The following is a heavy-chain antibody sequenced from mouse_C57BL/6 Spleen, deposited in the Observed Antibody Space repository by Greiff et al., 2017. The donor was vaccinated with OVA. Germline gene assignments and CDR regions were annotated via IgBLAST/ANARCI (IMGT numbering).Heavy chain of an antibody. Sequence: VQLQQSGAELVRPGASVTLSCTASGYTFTDYEMHWVKQTPVHGLEWIGAIDHEAGGTAYNQKFKGKAILTADKASSTAYMELRSLTSEDSAVYYCTRSPYYDYDGSGFAYWGQGTLVTVSA. CDR1: GYTFTDYE. J-gene: IGHJ3*01. D-gene: IGHD2-4*01. CDR2: IDHEAGGT. V-gene: IGHV1-15*01. CDR3: TRSPYYDYDGSGFAY.